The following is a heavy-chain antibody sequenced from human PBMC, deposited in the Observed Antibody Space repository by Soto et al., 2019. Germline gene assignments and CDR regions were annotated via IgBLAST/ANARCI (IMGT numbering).Heavy chain of an antibody. D-gene: IGHD1-1*01. V-gene: IGHV3-48*02. Sequence: EAQVVESGGGLIQPGGSLRLSCAGSGFDFSNYNMDWVRQAPGKGLEWISYISNTARTIFYADSVKGRFTISRDNARNSLFLQMNSLRDEDTAVYYCARDGSRGYDMDVWGQGTTVTVSS. CDR3: ARDGSRGYDMDV. J-gene: IGHJ6*02. CDR2: ISNTARTI. CDR1: GFDFSNYN.